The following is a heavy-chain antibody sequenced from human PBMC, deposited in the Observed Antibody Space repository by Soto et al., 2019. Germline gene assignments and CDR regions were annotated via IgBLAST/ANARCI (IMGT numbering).Heavy chain of an antibody. CDR1: GGSISSSNW. CDR3: ARTRRAARPTYYYYGMDV. Sequence: SETLSLTCAVSGGSISSSNWWSWVRQPPGKGLEWIGEIYHSGSTNYNPSLKRRVTISVDKSKNQFSLKLSSVTAADTAVYYCARTRRAARPTYYYYGMDVWGQGTTVTVSS. D-gene: IGHD6-6*01. V-gene: IGHV4-4*02. J-gene: IGHJ6*02. CDR2: IYHSGST.